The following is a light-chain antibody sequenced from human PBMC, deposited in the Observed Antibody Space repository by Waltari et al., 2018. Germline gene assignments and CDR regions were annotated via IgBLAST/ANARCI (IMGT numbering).Light chain of an antibody. Sequence: QSALTQPASVSGSPGQSITIPCTGTSSDVGSYKLVSWYQQYPGKAPKLMIYEVTQRPSGVSNRFSGSKSGNTASLTISGLQAEDEADYYCCSYAGSSTLVVFGGGTKLTVL. V-gene: IGLV2-23*02. J-gene: IGLJ2*01. CDR2: EVT. CDR3: CSYAGSSTLVV. CDR1: SSDVGSYKL.